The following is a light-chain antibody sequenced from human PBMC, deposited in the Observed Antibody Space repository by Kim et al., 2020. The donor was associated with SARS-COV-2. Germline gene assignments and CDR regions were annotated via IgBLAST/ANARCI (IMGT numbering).Light chain of an antibody. Sequence: APGGTATITRGGNNIGRQSVHWYQQKPGHAPVLVIYYDSNRPSGIPERLSGSNSGNTATLTISGVEAGDEADYYCQVWDSSSDHVVFGGGTTLTVL. CDR2: YDS. J-gene: IGLJ2*01. V-gene: IGLV3-21*04. CDR1: NIGRQS. CDR3: QVWDSSSDHVV.